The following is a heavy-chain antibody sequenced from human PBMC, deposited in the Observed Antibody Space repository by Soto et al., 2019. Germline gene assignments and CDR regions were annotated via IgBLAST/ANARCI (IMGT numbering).Heavy chain of an antibody. J-gene: IGHJ4*02. D-gene: IGHD2-15*01. Sequence: DVQLLESGGGLVQPGGSLRLSCAASGFTFNAYAMTWVRQAPGKGLEWVSAIGGSGGNSYYAGSVRGRFTISRDNSKDTVGRQMNSLRVEGTAVYYCARVASEYIPSVDHWGQGILFSVSS. CDR2: IGGSGGNS. V-gene: IGHV3-23*01. CDR1: GFTFNAYA. CDR3: ARVASEYIPSVDH.